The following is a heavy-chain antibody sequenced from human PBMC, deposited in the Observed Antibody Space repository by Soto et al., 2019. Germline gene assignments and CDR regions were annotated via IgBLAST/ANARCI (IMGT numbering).Heavy chain of an antibody. CDR2: IKQDGSEK. D-gene: IGHD4-17*01. CDR1: GFTFSSYW. Sequence: EVQLVESGGGLVQPGGSLRLSCAASGFTFSSYWMSWVRQAPGKGLEWVANIKQDGSEKYYVDSVKGRFTISRDNAKNALYLQMNSLRAEDTAVYYWARAGADYGDYGGYYYMDVWGKGTTVTVSS. V-gene: IGHV3-7*01. CDR3: ARAGADYGDYGGYYYMDV. J-gene: IGHJ6*03.